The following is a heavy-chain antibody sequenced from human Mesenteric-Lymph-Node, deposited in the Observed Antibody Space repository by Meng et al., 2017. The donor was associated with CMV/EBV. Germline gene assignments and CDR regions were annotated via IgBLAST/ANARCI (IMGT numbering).Heavy chain of an antibody. Sequence: GGSLRLSCAASGFTFSSYSMNWVRQAPGKGLEWVSRINSDGSSTSYADSVKGRFTISRDNAKNTLYLQMDSLRAEDTAVYYCARELQPDYYYYGMDVWGQGTTVTVSS. V-gene: IGHV3-74*01. J-gene: IGHJ6*02. CDR3: ARELQPDYYYYGMDV. CDR2: INSDGSST. CDR1: GFTFSSYS.